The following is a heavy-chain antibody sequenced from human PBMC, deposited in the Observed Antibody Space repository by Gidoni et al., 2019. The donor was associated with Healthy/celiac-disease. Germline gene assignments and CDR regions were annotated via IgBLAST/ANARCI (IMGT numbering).Heavy chain of an antibody. CDR1: GFTFSNAW. V-gene: IGHV3-15*07. Sequence: EVQLVESGGGLVKPGGYLRLSCAASGFTFSNAWMNWVRLAPGKGLEWVGRIKSKTDGGTTDYAAPVKGRFTISRDDSKNTLYLQMNSLKTEDTAVYYCTTDVWFGEEIDDYWGQGTLVTVSS. CDR2: IKSKTDGGTT. J-gene: IGHJ4*02. D-gene: IGHD3-10*01. CDR3: TTDVWFGEEIDDY.